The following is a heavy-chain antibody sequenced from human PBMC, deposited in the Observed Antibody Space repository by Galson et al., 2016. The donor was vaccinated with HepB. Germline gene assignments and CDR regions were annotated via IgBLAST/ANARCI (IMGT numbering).Heavy chain of an antibody. D-gene: IGHD4-17*01. CDR2: INNDGSST. CDR1: GFPFNHFW. Sequence: SLRLSCAASGFPFNHFWMHWVRQAAGKGPVWVARINNDGSSTNYADSVRGRFTISGDNGKNTLYLQIHSLRVDDTATYFCARDHYGDYYFDSWGRGTLVAVSS. J-gene: IGHJ4*02. CDR3: ARDHYGDYYFDS. V-gene: IGHV3-74*01.